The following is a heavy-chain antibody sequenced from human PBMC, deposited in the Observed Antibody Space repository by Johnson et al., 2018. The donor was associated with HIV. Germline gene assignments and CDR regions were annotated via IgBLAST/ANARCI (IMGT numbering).Heavy chain of an antibody. CDR2: ISGSGGST. D-gene: IGHD3-22*01. CDR3: AKDRTMIVVVTIDAFDI. Sequence: VQLVESGGGVVRPGDSLRLSCVASGFTFDDYGMNWVRLVPGKGLEWVSAISGSGGSTYYADSVKGRFTISRDNSKNTLYLQMNSLRAEDTAVYYCAKDRTMIVVVTIDAFDIWGQGTMVTVSS. J-gene: IGHJ3*02. CDR1: GFTFDDYG. V-gene: IGHV3-23*04.